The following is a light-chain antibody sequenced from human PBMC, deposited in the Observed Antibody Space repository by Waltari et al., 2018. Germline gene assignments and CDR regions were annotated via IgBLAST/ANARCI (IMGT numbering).Light chain of an antibody. CDR1: RTDIGIYKY. CDR2: DVS. Sequence: QSALTQPASVSGSPGQSITLSCTGTRTDIGIYKYVSWYQQNPGKAPKLMIYDVSNRPSGVSYRFSGSKSGNTASLTISGLQAEDEADYYCSSYTTSNSFVFGSGTTVTVL. J-gene: IGLJ1*01. CDR3: SSYTTSNSFV. V-gene: IGLV2-14*03.